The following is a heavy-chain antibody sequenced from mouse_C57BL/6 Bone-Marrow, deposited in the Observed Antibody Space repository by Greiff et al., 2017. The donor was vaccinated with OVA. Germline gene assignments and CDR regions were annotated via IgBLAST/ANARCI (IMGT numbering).Heavy chain of an antibody. CDR3: ARINYWYFDV. J-gene: IGHJ1*03. Sequence: EVNVVESGGGLVKPGGSLKLSCAASGFTFSDYGMHWVRQAPEQGLEWVAYISSGSSTIYYADTVKGRFTISRDNAKNTLFLQMTSLRSEDTAMYYCARINYWYFDVWGTGTTVTVSS. V-gene: IGHV5-17*01. CDR1: GFTFSDYG. CDR2: ISSGSSTI.